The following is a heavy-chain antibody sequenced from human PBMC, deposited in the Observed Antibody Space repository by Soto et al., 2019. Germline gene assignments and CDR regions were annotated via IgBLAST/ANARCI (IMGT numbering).Heavy chain of an antibody. Sequence: ASVKVSCKASGYTFTSYGISWVRTAPGQGLVWVGWISAYNGKTNYAQKLQGRVTVTTDTLTSTAHKELRRLRSDDTAVYYCARDGDNCDGDCYPPGRMDVRGRRATVPVSS. CDR1: GYTFTSYG. D-gene: IGHD2-21*02. V-gene: IGHV1-18*01. CDR3: ARDGDNCDGDCYPPGRMDV. CDR2: ISAYNGKT. J-gene: IGHJ6*02.